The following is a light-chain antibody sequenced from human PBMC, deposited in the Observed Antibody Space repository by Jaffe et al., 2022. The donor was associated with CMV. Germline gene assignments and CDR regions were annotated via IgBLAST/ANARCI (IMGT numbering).Light chain of an antibody. J-gene: IGKJ4*01. CDR1: QNVNYD. Sequence: EIVMTQSPATLPVSSGERATLSCRASQNVNYDLAWYQQKPGRAPRLLIYGTSARATGVPARFSGSGSGTEFTLTISSLQSEDFAVYYCQQYHDWPLTFGGGTKVGI. CDR3: QQYHDWPLT. CDR2: GTS. V-gene: IGKV3-15*01.